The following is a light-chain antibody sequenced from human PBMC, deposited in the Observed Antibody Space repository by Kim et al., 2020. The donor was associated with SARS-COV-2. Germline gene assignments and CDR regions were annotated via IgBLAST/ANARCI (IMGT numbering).Light chain of an antibody. CDR1: SSNIGAGYD. CDR2: GNS. V-gene: IGLV1-40*01. Sequence: QRVTISCTGSSSNIGAGYDVHWYQQLPGTAPKLLIYGNSNRPSGVPDRFSGSKSGTSASVAITGLQAEDEADYYCQSYDSSLSGWVFGGGTQLTVL. J-gene: IGLJ3*02. CDR3: QSYDSSLSGWV.